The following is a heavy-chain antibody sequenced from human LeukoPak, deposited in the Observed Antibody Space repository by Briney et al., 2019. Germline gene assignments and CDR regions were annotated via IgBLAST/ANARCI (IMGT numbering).Heavy chain of an antibody. CDR1: GFTFSSYP. D-gene: IGHD2-15*01. V-gene: IGHV3-23*01. CDR3: ARELRLGYCSGGSCYYYGMDV. Sequence: PGGSLRLSCGASGFTFSSYPMIWVRQAPGKGLEWVSGISGSGGTTNYADSVKGRFTISRDNSKNTLYLQMNSLRAEDTAAYYCARELRLGYCSGGSCYYYGMDVWGQGTTVTVSS. J-gene: IGHJ6*02. CDR2: ISGSGGTT.